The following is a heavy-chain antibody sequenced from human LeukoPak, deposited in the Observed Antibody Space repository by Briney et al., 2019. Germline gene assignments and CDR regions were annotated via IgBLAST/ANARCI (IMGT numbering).Heavy chain of an antibody. V-gene: IGHV5-51*01. Sequence: GASLQISCKGSGYSFTAYWIGWVRQMPGRGLEWMGIIYPGDSDTRYSPSFQGQVTISADKSINTAYLQWSSLEASDTAMYYCARRLASMEKFDYWGQGTLVTVSS. CDR1: GYSFTAYW. D-gene: IGHD2/OR15-2a*01. J-gene: IGHJ4*02. CDR3: ARRLASMEKFDY. CDR2: IYPGDSDT.